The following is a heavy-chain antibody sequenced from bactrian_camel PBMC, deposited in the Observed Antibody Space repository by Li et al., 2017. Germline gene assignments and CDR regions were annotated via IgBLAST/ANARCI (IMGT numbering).Heavy chain of an antibody. V-gene: IGHV3S53*01. CDR1: GDSQNTAY. Sequence: HVQLVESGGGSVEAGGSLRLSCTYSGDSQNTAYMAWFRQFPGKDREGVAAIHRDGRTKYGDRVKGRFTISKDNSERILYLQMNSLKPEDTAIYYCAAADRACLVVGRSFPYWGQGTQVTVS. CDR2: IHRDGRT. D-gene: IGHD1*01. CDR3: AAADRACLVVGRSFPY. J-gene: IGHJ4*01.